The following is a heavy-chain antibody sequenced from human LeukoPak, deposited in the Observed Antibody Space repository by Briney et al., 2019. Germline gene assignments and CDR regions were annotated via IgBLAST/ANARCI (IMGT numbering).Heavy chain of an antibody. D-gene: IGHD4-23*01. V-gene: IGHV4-59*01. CDR2: IYYSGST. J-gene: IGHJ3*02. CDR3: ASFDYGGNSGAFDI. CDR1: GGSISSYY. Sequence: PSETLSLTCTVSGGSISSYYWSWIRQPPGKGLEWIGYIYYSGSTNYNPSLKSRATISVDTSKNQFSLKLSSVTAADTAVYYCASFDYGGNSGAFDIWGQGTMVTVSS.